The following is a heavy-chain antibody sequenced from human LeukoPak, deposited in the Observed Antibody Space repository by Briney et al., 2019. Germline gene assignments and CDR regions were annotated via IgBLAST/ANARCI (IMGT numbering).Heavy chain of an antibody. D-gene: IGHD5-24*01. J-gene: IGHJ5*02. CDR1: GFTLSSSW. CDR3: ARNTDRDAYMAS. CDR2: IKQDGTET. Sequence: GGSLRLSCEVTGFTLSSSWMSWVRRAPGKGLEWVANIKQDGTETHYGDSVKGRFTISRDNAKNSLYLQLNSLRGEDTAVYYCARNTDRDAYMASWGQGTLVTVSS. V-gene: IGHV3-7*01.